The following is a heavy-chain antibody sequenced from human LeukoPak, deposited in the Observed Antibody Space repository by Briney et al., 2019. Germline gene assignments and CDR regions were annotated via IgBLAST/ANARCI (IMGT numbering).Heavy chain of an antibody. CDR2: ISYDGSNK. Sequence: GGSLRLSCAASGFTFSSYAMHWVRQAPGRGLEWVAVISYDGSNKYYADSVKGRFTISRDNSKNTLYLQMNSLRAEDTAVYYCAREEVDTAMVSYYYMDVWGKGTMVTVSS. J-gene: IGHJ6*03. CDR1: GFTFSSYA. V-gene: IGHV3-30*01. D-gene: IGHD5-18*01. CDR3: AREEVDTAMVSYYYMDV.